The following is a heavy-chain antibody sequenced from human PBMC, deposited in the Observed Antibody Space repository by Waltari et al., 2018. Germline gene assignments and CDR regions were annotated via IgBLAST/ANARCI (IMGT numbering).Heavy chain of an antibody. CDR1: NFTFSRYW. Sequence: DVQLVESGGGSVQPGGSLRLSCVASNFTFSRYWMSWVRQAPGKGLGGVANIRQDGDAKDYVDSVKGRFTISRDNAKNSLFLQMNSLKAEDTAVYYCARGGSYINSWGQGTRVTVSS. V-gene: IGHV3-7*04. J-gene: IGHJ5*02. CDR2: IRQDGDAK. D-gene: IGHD3-16*01. CDR3: ARGGSYINS.